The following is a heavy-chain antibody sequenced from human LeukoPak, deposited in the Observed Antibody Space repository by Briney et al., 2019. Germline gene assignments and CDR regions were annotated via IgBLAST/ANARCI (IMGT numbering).Heavy chain of an antibody. CDR1: GFTFSDYY. Sequence: GGSLRLSCTVSGFTFSDYYMTWVRQAPGKGLKWLSYISGNSGDINYLDSVRGRFTISRDNAKNSLYLQMNSLRVEDTAVYYCTRDPRRLDYLGQGTLVTVSS. CDR3: TRDPRRLDY. CDR2: ISGNSGDI. V-gene: IGHV3-11*05. J-gene: IGHJ4*02.